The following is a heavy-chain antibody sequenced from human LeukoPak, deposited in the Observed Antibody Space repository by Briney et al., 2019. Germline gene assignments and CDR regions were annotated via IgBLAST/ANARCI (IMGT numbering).Heavy chain of an antibody. CDR1: GGSFSGYY. D-gene: IGHD6-19*01. CDR3: ARGYSSGWYFTVSAFDI. J-gene: IGHJ3*02. V-gene: IGHV4-34*01. Sequence: SETLSLTCAVYGGSFSGYYWSWIRQPPGKGLEWIGEINHSGSTNYNPSLKSRVTISVDTSKNQFSLKLSSVTAADTAVYYCARGYSSGWYFTVSAFDIWGQGTMVTVSS. CDR2: INHSGST.